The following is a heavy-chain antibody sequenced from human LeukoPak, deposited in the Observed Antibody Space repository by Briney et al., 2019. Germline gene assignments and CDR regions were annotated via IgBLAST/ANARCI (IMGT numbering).Heavy chain of an antibody. J-gene: IGHJ4*02. Sequence: GGSLRLSCTASGFTFRSYGMTWVRQAPGKGLEWVSNISGDGREKKYVDPVKGRFTISRDNAKNSLYLQMSSLRAEDTAVYYCARDPVTGFDYWGQGTLVTVSS. CDR3: ARDPVTGFDY. CDR1: GFTFRSYG. CDR2: ISGDGREK. D-gene: IGHD3-9*01. V-gene: IGHV3-7*03.